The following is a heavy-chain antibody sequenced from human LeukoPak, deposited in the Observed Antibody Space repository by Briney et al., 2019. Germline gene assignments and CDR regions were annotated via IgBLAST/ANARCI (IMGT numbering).Heavy chain of an antibody. D-gene: IGHD3-9*01. V-gene: IGHV1-18*01. J-gene: IGHJ4*02. CDR3: ARDLAVLRYFDWYDLFDY. CDR1: GYTFTSDS. CDR2: ISAYNGNT. Sequence: SSEDGSCMASGYTFTSDSISWVRQAPGQGLEWMGWISAYNGNTNYAQKLQGRVTMTTDTSTSTAYMELRSLRSDDTAVYYCARDLAVLRYFDWYDLFDYWGQGTLVTVSS.